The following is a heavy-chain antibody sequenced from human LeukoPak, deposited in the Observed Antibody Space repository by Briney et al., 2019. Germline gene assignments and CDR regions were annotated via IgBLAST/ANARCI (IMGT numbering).Heavy chain of an antibody. J-gene: IGHJ5*02. Sequence: SETLSLTCTVSGGSISSGDYYWSWIRQPPGKGLEWSGYIYYSGSNYYNPSLKSRVAISVDTSKNQFSLKLSSVTAADTAVYYCARDLMGTMVRRGFDPWGQGTLVTVSS. CDR1: GGSISSGDYY. D-gene: IGHD3-10*01. CDR3: ARDLMGTMVRRGFDP. CDR2: IYYSGSN. V-gene: IGHV4-30-4*08.